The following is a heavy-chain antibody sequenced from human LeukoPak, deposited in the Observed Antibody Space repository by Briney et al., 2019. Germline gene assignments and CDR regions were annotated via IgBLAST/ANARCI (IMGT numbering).Heavy chain of an antibody. CDR2: ISGTGGTT. V-gene: IGHV3-23*01. CDR3: AKDGTRLTRITMIVWEVGTYYFDY. Sequence: GGSLRLSCAASGFTFSNYAMSWVRQAPGKGLEWVSGISGTGGTTYYVDSVKGRFTISRDNSKNTLYLQMNSLRAEDTAVYYCAKDGTRLTRITMIVWEVGTYYFDYWGQGTLVTVSS. J-gene: IGHJ4*02. D-gene: IGHD3-22*01. CDR1: GFTFSNYA.